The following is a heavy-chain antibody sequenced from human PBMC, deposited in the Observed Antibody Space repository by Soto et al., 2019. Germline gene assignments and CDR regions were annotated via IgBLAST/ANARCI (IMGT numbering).Heavy chain of an antibody. CDR2: VWSDGINK. CDR3: ARLAYSNFLGGLDS. D-gene: IGHD1-26*01. CDR1: CFIFSAYG. Sequence: GGSLRLSCAASCFIFSAYGIHWVRQAPGKGLEWVAIVWSDGINKYYADSVKGRFTISRDNFKNTVDLQMNSLRVEDTAVYYCARLAYSNFLGGLDSWGQGTM. J-gene: IGHJ5*01. V-gene: IGHV3-33*01.